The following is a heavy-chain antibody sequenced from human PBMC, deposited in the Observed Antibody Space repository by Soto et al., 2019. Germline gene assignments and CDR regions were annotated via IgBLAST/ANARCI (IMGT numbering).Heavy chain of an antibody. Sequence: DVQLVESGGGLVRPGGSLRLSCAASGFTFSSYWMHWVRQVPGKGLVWVSRINEYGSVINYADSVKGRFTIFRDNSKNPLYLEMASLRPEDGAVFYCTRDIGGRGAYWGQGTLVTVSS. V-gene: IGHV3-74*01. CDR3: TRDIGGRGAY. D-gene: IGHD3-16*01. CDR2: INEYGSVI. J-gene: IGHJ4*02. CDR1: GFTFSSYW.